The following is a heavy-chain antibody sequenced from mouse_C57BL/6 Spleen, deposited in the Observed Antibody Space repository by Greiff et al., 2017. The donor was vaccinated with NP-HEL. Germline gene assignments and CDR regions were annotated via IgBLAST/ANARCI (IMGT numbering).Heavy chain of an antibody. CDR1: GFTFNTYA. V-gene: IGHV10-3*01. CDR3: VRECSNWVLYAMDY. Sequence: EVQLVESGGGLVQPKGSLKLSCAASGFTFNTYAMHWVRQAPGKGLEWVARIRSKSSNYATYYADSVKDRFTISRDASQSMLYLQMNNLKTEDTARYYCVRECSNWVLYAMDYWGQGTSVTVSS. J-gene: IGHJ4*01. D-gene: IGHD4-1*02. CDR2: IRSKSSNYAT.